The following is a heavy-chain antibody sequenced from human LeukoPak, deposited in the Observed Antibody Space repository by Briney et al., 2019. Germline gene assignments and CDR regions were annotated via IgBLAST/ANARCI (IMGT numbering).Heavy chain of an antibody. CDR3: ARVVAGMGYYFDY. D-gene: IGHD6-19*01. V-gene: IGHV4-38-2*01. J-gene: IGHJ4*02. CDR1: GYSISSGYY. Sequence: SETLSLTCAVSGYSISSGYYWGWIRQPPGKGLGWIGSIYHSGSTYYNPSLKSRVTISVDTSKNQFSLKLSSVTAADTAVYYWARVVAGMGYYFDYWGQGTLVTVSS. CDR2: IYHSGST.